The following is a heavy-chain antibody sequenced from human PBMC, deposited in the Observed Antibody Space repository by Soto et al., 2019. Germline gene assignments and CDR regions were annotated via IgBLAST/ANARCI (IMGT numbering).Heavy chain of an antibody. CDR2: ISSSGSTI. CDR1: GFTFSSYE. V-gene: IGHV3-48*03. Sequence: PGGSLRLSCAASGFTFSSYEMNWVRQAPGKGLEWVSYISSSGSTIYYADSVKGRFTISRDNAKNSLYLQMNSLRAEDTAVYYCAREGASYSNCGYYYYYGMDVWGQGTTVTVSS. D-gene: IGHD4-4*01. CDR3: AREGASYSNCGYYYYYGMDV. J-gene: IGHJ6*02.